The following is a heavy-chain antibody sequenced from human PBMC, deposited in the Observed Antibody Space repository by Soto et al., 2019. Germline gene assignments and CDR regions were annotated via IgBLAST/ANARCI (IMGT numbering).Heavy chain of an antibody. CDR1: GFTFSTFG. D-gene: IGHD3-22*01. Sequence: VQLVESGGGVVQPGRSLRLSCAASGFTFSTFGMHWVRQAPGKGLEWVSYISSSTFYTNYADSVKGRFTISRDNAKNSLYLQMNSLRAEDTAVYYCATDDSSVLEYFDYWGQGILVTVSS. J-gene: IGHJ4*02. CDR2: ISSSTFYT. CDR3: ATDDSSVLEYFDY. V-gene: IGHV3-21*05.